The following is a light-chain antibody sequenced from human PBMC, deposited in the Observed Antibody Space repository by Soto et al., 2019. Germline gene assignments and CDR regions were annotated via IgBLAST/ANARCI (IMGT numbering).Light chain of an antibody. CDR3: QHFLT. J-gene: IGKJ4*01. Sequence: DIQMTQSPSSLSASVGDRVTITCQASQDISNYLNWYQQKPGKAPKLLIYDASNLETGVPSRFSGSGSGTDFTFTISSLQPEDIAKYYCQHFLTFGGGTKVEIK. CDR1: QDISNY. V-gene: IGKV1-33*01. CDR2: DAS.